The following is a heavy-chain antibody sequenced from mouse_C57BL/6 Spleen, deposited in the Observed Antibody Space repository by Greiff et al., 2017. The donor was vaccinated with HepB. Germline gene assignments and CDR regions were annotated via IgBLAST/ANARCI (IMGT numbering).Heavy chain of an antibody. CDR1: GYTFTSSG. CDR2: IYPKSGNT. V-gene: IGHV1-81*01. Sequence: QVQLQQSGAELVRPGASVKLSCKASGYTFTSSGISWVKQRTGQGLEWIGEIYPKSGNTYYNEKFKGKATLTADKASSTAYMELRSLTSDDSAVYFCGGGYYYGSSDWGKVTTLSVAT. CDR3: GGGYYYGSSD. J-gene: IGHJ2*01. D-gene: IGHD1-1*01.